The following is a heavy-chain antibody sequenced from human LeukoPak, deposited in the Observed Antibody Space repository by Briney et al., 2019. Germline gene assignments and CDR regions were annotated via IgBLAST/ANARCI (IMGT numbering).Heavy chain of an antibody. V-gene: IGHV1-46*01. CDR3: ARVGFWSGYLWSYFDY. CDR1: GYTFTSYY. J-gene: IGHJ4*02. CDR2: INPSGGST. Sequence: ASVKVSCKASGYTFTSYYMHWVRQAPGQGLEWMGIINPSGGSTSYAQKFRGRVTMTRDTSTSTVYMELSSLRSEDTAVYYCARVGFWSGYLWSYFDYWGQGTLVTVSS. D-gene: IGHD3-3*01.